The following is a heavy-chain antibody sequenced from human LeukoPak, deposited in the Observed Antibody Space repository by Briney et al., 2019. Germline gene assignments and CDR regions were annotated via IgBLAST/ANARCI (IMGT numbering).Heavy chain of an antibody. V-gene: IGHV3-23*01. J-gene: IGHJ4*02. CDR1: GFTFNSYA. CDR2: ISGGGVGT. D-gene: IGHD6-19*01. Sequence: PGGSLRLSCAASGFTFNSYAMSWVRQGPGKGLEWVSGISGGGVGTYYADAVKGRFTISRDNSKNTLFLQMNSLRAEDTAVYYCAARNSNGWYWDYWGQGTLVTVSS. CDR3: AARNSNGWYWDY.